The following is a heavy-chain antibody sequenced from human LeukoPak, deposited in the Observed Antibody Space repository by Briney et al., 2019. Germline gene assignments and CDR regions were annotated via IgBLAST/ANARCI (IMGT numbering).Heavy chain of an antibody. CDR1: GFTFGDFV. CDR2: ISGDGGTT. CDR3: AKQARVSRRDFDY. Sequence: PGGSLRLSCAASGFTFGDFVMHWVRQAPGKGLEWVSLISGDGGTTHYADSVKGRFTISRDNSENSLYLQMNSLRTKDTALYYCAKQARVSRRDFDYWGQGTLVTVSS. J-gene: IGHJ4*02. V-gene: IGHV3-43*02. D-gene: IGHD6-6*01.